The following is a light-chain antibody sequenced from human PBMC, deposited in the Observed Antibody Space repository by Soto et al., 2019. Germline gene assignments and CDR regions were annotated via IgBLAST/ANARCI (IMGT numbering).Light chain of an antibody. CDR1: SSDIGAYNF. CDR2: EVS. V-gene: IGLV2-14*01. Sequence: QSALTQPASVSGSPGQSITISCTGTSSDIGAYNFVSWFQHHPGKAPKLIIYEVSNRPSGVSDRFSGSKSDNTASLTVSGLQAEDETDYYCTSFTTSNTWVFGGGTKVTVL. J-gene: IGLJ3*02. CDR3: TSFTTSNTWV.